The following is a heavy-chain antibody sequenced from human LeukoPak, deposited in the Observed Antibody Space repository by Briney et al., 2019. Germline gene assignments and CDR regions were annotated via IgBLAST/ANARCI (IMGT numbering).Heavy chain of an antibody. CDR2: MNPNRGNT. D-gene: IGHD6-6*01. V-gene: IGHV1-8*01. Sequence: ASVKVSCKASADNFTSYDINWVRQPTAQGLEWMGWMNPNRGNTGYAQQFQGRVTMTRNTSISTAYMELSSLRSEDTAVYYCARGTAARPMKGYYYYYMDVWGKGTTVTVSS. CDR3: ARGTAARPMKGYYYYYMDV. J-gene: IGHJ6*03. CDR1: ADNFTSYD.